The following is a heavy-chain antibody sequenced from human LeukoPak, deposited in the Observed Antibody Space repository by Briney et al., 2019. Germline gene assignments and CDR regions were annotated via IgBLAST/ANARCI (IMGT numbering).Heavy chain of an antibody. Sequence: SVKVSCKASGGTFSSYAISWVRPAPGQGLEWMGRIIPILGIANYAQKFQGRVTITADKSTSTAYMELSSLRSEDTAVYYCARDPLGENWFDPWGQGTLVTVSS. CDR1: GGTFSSYA. D-gene: IGHD3-16*01. CDR2: IIPILGIA. CDR3: ARDPLGENWFDP. J-gene: IGHJ5*02. V-gene: IGHV1-69*04.